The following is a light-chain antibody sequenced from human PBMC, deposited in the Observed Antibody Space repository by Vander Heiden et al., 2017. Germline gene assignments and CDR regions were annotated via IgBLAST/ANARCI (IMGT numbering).Light chain of an antibody. CDR1: QSVSSHY. Sequence: EIVLTQSPGTLSLSPGERATLSCRVSQSVSSHYLAWYQKKPGQAPRLLMYDASSRATGISDRFSGSGSGTDFTLTITILEPEDFAVYYCQQNRTFGQGTKVEIK. V-gene: IGKV3-20*01. CDR2: DAS. J-gene: IGKJ1*01. CDR3: QQNRT.